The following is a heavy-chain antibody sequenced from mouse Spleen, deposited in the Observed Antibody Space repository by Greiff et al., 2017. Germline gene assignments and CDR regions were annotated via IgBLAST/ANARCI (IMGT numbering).Heavy chain of an antibody. J-gene: IGHJ4*01. V-gene: IGHV2-9*02. CDR2: ICAGGST. CDR3: ARGTCYAMDY. Sequence: VMLVESGPGLVAPSQTLSITCTASGFSLTSYCVHWVRQPPGKGLEWLGVICAGGSTNYNSDLMSKLSISEDDSKSQVFLKMNSLQTDDAAMYYCARGTCYAMDYWGQGTSVTVSS. CDR1: GFSLTSYC.